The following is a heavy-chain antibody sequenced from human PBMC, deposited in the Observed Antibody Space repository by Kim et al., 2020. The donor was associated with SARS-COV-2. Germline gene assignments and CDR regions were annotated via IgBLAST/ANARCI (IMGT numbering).Heavy chain of an antibody. V-gene: IGHV1-2*06. Sequence: ASVKVSCKASGYTFTGYYMHWVRQAPGQGLEWMGRINPNSGGTNYAQKFQGRVTMTRDTSISTAYMELSRLRSDDTAVYYCARGVSKLRGWDPWGYYYGMDVWGQGTTVTVSS. CDR1: GYTFTGYY. J-gene: IGHJ6*02. CDR2: INPNSGGT. D-gene: IGHD6-19*01. CDR3: ARGVSKLRGWDPWGYYYGMDV.